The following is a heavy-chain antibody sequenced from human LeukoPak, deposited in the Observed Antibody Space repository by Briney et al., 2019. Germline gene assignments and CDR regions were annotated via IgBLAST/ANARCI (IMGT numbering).Heavy chain of an antibody. CDR2: ISSSTSTT. Sequence: GGSLRLSCAAPGFTFSSYSMNWVRQAPGKGLEWVSYISSSTSTTYYADSVKGRFTISRDNAKNSLYLQMNSLRAEDTAVYYCARLSSHYDFWSGSPAYWGQGTLVTVSS. CDR1: GFTFSSYS. CDR3: ARLSSHYDFWSGSPAY. J-gene: IGHJ4*02. D-gene: IGHD3-3*01. V-gene: IGHV3-48*01.